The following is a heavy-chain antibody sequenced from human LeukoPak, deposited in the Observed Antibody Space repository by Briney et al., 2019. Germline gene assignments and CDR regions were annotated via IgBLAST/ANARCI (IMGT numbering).Heavy chain of an antibody. D-gene: IGHD3-9*01. CDR3: ARATAYYYILTGRSRVFDY. J-gene: IGHJ4*02. V-gene: IGHV1-2*02. CDR2: MNPNSGGT. Sequence: SLSVSCTASGYTFTGYYMHWVRQAPQQGLEWMGWMNPNSGGTTYAQKFQGRVTMTRDTSISTAVMELSRQRSDDTGVYYCARATAYYYILTGRSRVFDYWGQGTLVTVSS. CDR1: GYTFTGYY.